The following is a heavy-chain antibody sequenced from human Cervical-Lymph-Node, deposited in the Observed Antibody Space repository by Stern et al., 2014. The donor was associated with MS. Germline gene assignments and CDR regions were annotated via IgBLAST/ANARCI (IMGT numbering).Heavy chain of an antibody. CDR2: INAANGNS. CDR3: ARDPHYYDTTGYCMDV. Sequence: QVQLMQSGAEVKKPGASVKVSCKASGYTFTTYAIHWVRQAAGQSLEWMGWINAANGNSRSSHKFQDRVTISRDTSTSTAYMELSSLRSEDTGVYYCARDPHYYDTTGYCMDVWGQGTTVTVSS. J-gene: IGHJ6*02. V-gene: IGHV1-3*01. D-gene: IGHD3-22*01. CDR1: GYTFTTYA.